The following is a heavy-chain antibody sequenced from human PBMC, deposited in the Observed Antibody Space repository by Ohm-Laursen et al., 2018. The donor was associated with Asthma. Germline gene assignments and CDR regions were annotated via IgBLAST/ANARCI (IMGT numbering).Heavy chain of an antibody. Sequence: SLRLSCAASGFTFSSYWIYWVRQAPGKGLVWVSRINSDGSSTSYADSVKGRFTISRDNSKNTIYLQMNSLRAEDTAVYYCAISLTTPGAFDIWGQGTMITVSS. CDR1: GFTFSSYW. D-gene: IGHD1/OR15-1a*01. CDR3: AISLTTPGAFDI. V-gene: IGHV3-74*01. CDR2: INSDGSST. J-gene: IGHJ3*02.